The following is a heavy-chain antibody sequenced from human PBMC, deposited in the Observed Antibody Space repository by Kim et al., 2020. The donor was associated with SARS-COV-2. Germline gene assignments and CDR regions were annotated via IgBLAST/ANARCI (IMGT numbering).Heavy chain of an antibody. Sequence: GGSLRLSCAASGFTFSDYYMSWIRQAPGKGLEWVSYISSSSSYTNYADSVKGRFTISRDNAKNSLYLQMNSLRAEDTAVYYCARATYGSWSYPDAFDIWGQGTMVTVSS. J-gene: IGHJ3*02. D-gene: IGHD3-10*01. CDR1: GFTFSDYY. CDR2: ISSSSSYT. CDR3: ARATYGSWSYPDAFDI. V-gene: IGHV3-11*05.